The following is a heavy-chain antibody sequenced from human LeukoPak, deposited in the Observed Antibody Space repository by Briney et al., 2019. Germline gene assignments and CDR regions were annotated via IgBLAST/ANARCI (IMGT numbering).Heavy chain of an antibody. CDR2: ISGSGGST. D-gene: IGHD1-26*01. J-gene: IGHJ4*02. CDR3: AKGPSRRGELLGF. CDR1: GFTFSSYA. Sequence: GGSLRLSCAASGFTFSSYAMSWVRQAPGKGLEWVSAISGSGGSTYYADSVKGRFTISRDNSKNTLYLQMNSLRAEDKAVYYCAKGPSRRGELLGFWGQGTLVTVSS. V-gene: IGHV3-23*01.